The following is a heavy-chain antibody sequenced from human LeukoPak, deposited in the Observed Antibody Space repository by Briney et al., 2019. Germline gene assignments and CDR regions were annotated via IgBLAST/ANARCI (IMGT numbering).Heavy chain of an antibody. D-gene: IGHD6-19*01. J-gene: IGHJ4*02. CDR2: INPSGGST. CDR1: GYTFNSYY. CDR3: ARERGIAVSNRRESYFEY. Sequence: ASVKVSCKASGYTFNSYYMHWVRRAPGQGLEWMGIINPSGGSTSYAQKFQGRVTMTRDTSTSTVYMELSSLRSEDTAVYYCARERGIAVSNRRESYFEYWGQGTLVTVSS. V-gene: IGHV1-46*02.